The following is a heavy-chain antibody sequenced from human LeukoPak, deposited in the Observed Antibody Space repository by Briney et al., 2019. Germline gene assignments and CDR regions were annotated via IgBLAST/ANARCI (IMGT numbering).Heavy chain of an antibody. Sequence: PSETLSLTCAVYGGSFSGYYWSWIRQPPGKGLEWIGEINHSGSTNYNPSPKSRVTISVDTSKNQFSLKLSSVTAADTAVYYCARGIAAAGTHPCFDYWGQGTLVTVSS. V-gene: IGHV4-34*01. J-gene: IGHJ4*02. D-gene: IGHD6-13*01. CDR2: INHSGST. CDR3: ARGIAAAGTHPCFDY. CDR1: GGSFSGYY.